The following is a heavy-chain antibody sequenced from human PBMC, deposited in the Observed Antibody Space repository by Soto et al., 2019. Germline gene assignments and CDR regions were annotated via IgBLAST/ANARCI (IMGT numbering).Heavy chain of an antibody. J-gene: IGHJ5*02. CDR1: GGSFSGYY. V-gene: IGHV4-34*01. D-gene: IGHD2-2*01. Sequence: SSETLSLTCAVYGGSFSGYYWSWIRQPPGKGLEWIGEINHSGSTNYNPSLKSRVTISVDTSKNQFSLKLSSVTAADTAVYYCARGGGSCSSTSCGPYNWFDPWGQGTLVTVSS. CDR2: INHSGST. CDR3: ARGGGSCSSTSCGPYNWFDP.